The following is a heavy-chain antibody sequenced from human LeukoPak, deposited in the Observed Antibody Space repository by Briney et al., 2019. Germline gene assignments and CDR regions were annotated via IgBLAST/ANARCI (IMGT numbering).Heavy chain of an antibody. D-gene: IGHD3-16*02. Sequence: GASVKVSCKASGGTFSSYTISWVRQAPGQGLEWMGRIIPILGIANYAQKFQGRVTITADKSTSTAYMELSSLRSEDTAVYYCAKVALGLRELSSFFFDYWGQGTLVTVSS. J-gene: IGHJ4*02. V-gene: IGHV1-69*02. CDR1: GGTFSSYT. CDR2: IIPILGIA. CDR3: AKVALGLRELSSFFFDY.